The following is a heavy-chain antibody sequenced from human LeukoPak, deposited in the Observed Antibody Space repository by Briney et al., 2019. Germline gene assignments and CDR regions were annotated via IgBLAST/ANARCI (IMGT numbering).Heavy chain of an antibody. CDR3: ARAHGRPGWYPTHGWFDP. J-gene: IGHJ5*02. Sequence: PSETLSLTCTVSSGSISSSSYYWAWIRQPPGKGLECIGSIYYSGSTSYNPSLKSRVTISVDTSKNQFSLKLSSVTAADTAVYYCARAHGRPGWYPTHGWFDPWGQGTLVTVSS. V-gene: IGHV4-39*07. CDR1: SGSISSSSYY. CDR2: IYYSGST. D-gene: IGHD6-19*01.